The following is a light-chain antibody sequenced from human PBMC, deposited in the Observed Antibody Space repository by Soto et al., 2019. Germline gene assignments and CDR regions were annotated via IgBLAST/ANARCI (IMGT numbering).Light chain of an antibody. CDR3: QQYGSPGT. Sequence: EIVLTQSPGTLSLSPGERATLSCRASQSVGSNYLAWFQQKPGQPPRLLIYGASSRATGIPDRFSGSGSGTEFTLTISSLQSEDSAVYYCQQYGSPGTFGQGTKVDIK. J-gene: IGKJ1*01. CDR1: QSVGSNY. CDR2: GAS. V-gene: IGKV3-20*01.